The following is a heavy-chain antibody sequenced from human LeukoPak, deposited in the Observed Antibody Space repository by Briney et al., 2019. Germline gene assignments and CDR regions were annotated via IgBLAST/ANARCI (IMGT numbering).Heavy chain of an antibody. J-gene: IGHJ4*02. CDR2: MNLDGSEK. V-gene: IGHV3-7*01. Sequence: PGGSLRLSCAASGFTFSSYWMTWVRQAPGKGLEWVANMNLDGSEKYYVDSVKGRFVISRDNAKNSLYLQMNSLTAEDTAIYYCAKDTYYYDSSGYCVWGQGTLVTVSS. CDR1: GFTFSSYW. D-gene: IGHD3-22*01. CDR3: AKDTYYYDSSGYCV.